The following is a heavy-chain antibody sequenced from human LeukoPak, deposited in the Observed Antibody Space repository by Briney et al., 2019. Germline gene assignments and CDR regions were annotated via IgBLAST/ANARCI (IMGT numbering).Heavy chain of an antibody. J-gene: IGHJ4*02. D-gene: IGHD3-10*01. CDR1: GGSISSGTYY. V-gene: IGHV4-61*02. CDR3: ARVRWFGELLYVFDY. CDR2: IYTSGST. Sequence: SETLSLTCTVSGGSISSGTYYWSWIRQPAGKVLEWIGRIYTSGSTNYNPSLKSRVTISVDTSKNQFSLRLSSVTAADTAVYYCARVRWFGELLYVFDYWGQGTLVTVSS.